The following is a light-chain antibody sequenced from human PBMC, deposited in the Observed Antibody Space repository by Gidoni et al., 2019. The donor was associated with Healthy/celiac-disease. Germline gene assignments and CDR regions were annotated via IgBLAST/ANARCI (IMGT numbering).Light chain of an antibody. CDR1: NIGSKS. J-gene: IGLJ2*01. Sequence: SYVLTQPPSVSVAPGQTARINYGGHNIGSKSVHGYQQKPGQAPVLVVYDDSDRPSGIPERFSGSNSGNTATLTISRVEAGDEADYYCQVWDSSSDHVVFGGGTKLTVL. CDR2: DDS. CDR3: QVWDSSSDHVV. V-gene: IGLV3-21*02.